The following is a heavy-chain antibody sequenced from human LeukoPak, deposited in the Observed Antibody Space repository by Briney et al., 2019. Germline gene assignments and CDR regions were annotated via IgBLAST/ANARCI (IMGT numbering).Heavy chain of an antibody. D-gene: IGHD2-2*01. CDR1: GFPFSHYG. Sequence: GESLKISCVGSGFPFSHYGMHWVRQAPGKGLQWVASIQYDVGKKSSSDSVKGRFTVSRDNSKNTLFLEMNRLRPEDTAVYYCARDVAWYCTRASCSYFGFWGRGTLVTVSS. J-gene: IGHJ4*02. CDR2: IQYDVGKK. CDR3: ARDVAWYCTRASCSYFGF. V-gene: IGHV3-30*02.